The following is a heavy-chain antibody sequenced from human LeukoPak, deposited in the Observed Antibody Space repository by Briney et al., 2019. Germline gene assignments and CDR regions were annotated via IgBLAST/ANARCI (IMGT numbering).Heavy chain of an antibody. J-gene: IGHJ3*02. CDR1: GGSISSGSYY. Sequence: SETLSLTCTVSGGSISSGSYYWSWIRQPAGKGLEWIGRIYTSGSTNYNPSLKSRVTISVDTSKNQFSLKLSSVTAADTAVYYCARVGQQLADDAFDIWGQGTMVTVSS. D-gene: IGHD6-13*01. CDR2: IYTSGST. CDR3: ARVGQQLADDAFDI. V-gene: IGHV4-61*02.